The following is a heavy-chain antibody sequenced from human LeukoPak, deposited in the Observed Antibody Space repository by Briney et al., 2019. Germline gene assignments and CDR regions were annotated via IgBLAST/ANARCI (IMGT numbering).Heavy chain of an antibody. CDR3: ARVMTGDSSGWNYYYYMDV. D-gene: IGHD6-19*01. J-gene: IGHJ6*03. CDR2: ISSSSSYI. V-gene: IGHV3-21*01. Sequence: KAGGSLRLSCAASGFTFSSYSMNWVRQAPGKGLEWVSSISSSSSYIYYADSVKGRFTISRDNAKNSLYLQMNSLRAEDTAVYYYARVMTGDSSGWNYYYYMDVWGKGTTVTVSS. CDR1: GFTFSSYS.